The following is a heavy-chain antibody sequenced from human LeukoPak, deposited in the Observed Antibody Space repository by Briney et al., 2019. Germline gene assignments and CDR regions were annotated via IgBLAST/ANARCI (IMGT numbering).Heavy chain of an antibody. V-gene: IGHV3-74*01. CDR3: AGGGYSYGYDYYGMDV. D-gene: IGHD5-18*01. Sequence: GGSLRLSCAASGFTFSSYWMHWVRHAPGKGLVWVSRINSDGSSTSYADSVKGRFTISRDNAKNTLYLQMNSLRAEDTAVYYCAGGGYSYGYDYYGMDVWGQGTTVTVSS. CDR1: GFTFSSYW. CDR2: INSDGSST. J-gene: IGHJ6*02.